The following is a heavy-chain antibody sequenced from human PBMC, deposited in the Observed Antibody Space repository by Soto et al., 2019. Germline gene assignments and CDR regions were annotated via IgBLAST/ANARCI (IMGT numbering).Heavy chain of an antibody. D-gene: IGHD4-4*01. J-gene: IGHJ4*02. CDR2: ITGSGIYT. Sequence: VHLVESGGGLVKPGGSLRLSCAASGFIFATHTINWVRQAPGKGLEWVSSITGSGIYTRYADSVKGRFTIARDNAKASQYLQMNSLGAEDTAGYYFVKEGISNYNECVDYWGQGTLVTVSS. CDR3: VKEGISNYNECVDY. V-gene: IGHV3-21*01. CDR1: GFIFATHT.